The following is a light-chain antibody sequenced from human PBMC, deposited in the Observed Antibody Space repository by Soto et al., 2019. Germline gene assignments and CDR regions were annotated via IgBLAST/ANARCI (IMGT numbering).Light chain of an antibody. Sequence: HSALTQPASVSGSPGQSITISCTGTSSDVGGYNYVSWYQQHPGKAHKLMIYDVSNRPSGVYNRFSGSKSGNTASLTISGLQAEDEADYYCSSSTSSSTYVVFGGGTKLTVL. CDR2: DVS. V-gene: IGLV2-14*01. CDR3: SSSTSSSTYVV. J-gene: IGLJ2*01. CDR1: SSDVGGYNY.